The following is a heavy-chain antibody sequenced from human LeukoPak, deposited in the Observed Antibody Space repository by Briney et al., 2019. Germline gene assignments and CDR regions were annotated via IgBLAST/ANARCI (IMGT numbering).Heavy chain of an antibody. CDR2: ISWNSGYI. Sequence: GGSLRLSCAASGFTFDNYAIHWVRQAPGKGLEWLSIISWNSGYIGYADSVKGRFTISRDNAKKSLDLQMNSLRAEDTAFYYCAKVRGPYSSGYFFDYWGQGTLVTVSS. V-gene: IGHV3-9*01. D-gene: IGHD6-19*01. CDR1: GFTFDNYA. CDR3: AKVRGPYSSGYFFDY. J-gene: IGHJ4*02.